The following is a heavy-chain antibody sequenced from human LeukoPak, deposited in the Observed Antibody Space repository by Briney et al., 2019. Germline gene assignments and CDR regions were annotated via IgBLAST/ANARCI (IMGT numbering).Heavy chain of an antibody. D-gene: IGHD7-27*01. V-gene: IGHV5-51*01. J-gene: IGHJ3*02. Sequence: GEPLKSSCKGSGYRFTSYWIGWVRQMPGKGLEWMGIIYPGDSDTRYSPSSPGQVTISADKSISTAYLQWSSLQASDTAMYYCASLGSAFDIWGQGTMVTVSS. CDR3: ASLGSAFDI. CDR2: IYPGDSDT. CDR1: GYRFTSYW.